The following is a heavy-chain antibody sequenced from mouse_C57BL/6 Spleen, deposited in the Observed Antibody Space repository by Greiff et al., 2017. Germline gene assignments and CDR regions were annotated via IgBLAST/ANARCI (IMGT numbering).Heavy chain of an antibody. CDR3: MGLLWFAY. Sequence: EVQGVESGGGLVQPGGSMKLSCVASGFTFSNYWMNWVRQSPEKGLEWVAQIRVKSDNYATHYAVSVKGRVTISRAESKSSVNLQMNNSRAEDTGIYYCMGLLWFAYWGQGTLVTVSA. D-gene: IGHD2-10*01. V-gene: IGHV6-3*01. CDR2: IRVKSDNYAT. CDR1: GFTFSNYW. J-gene: IGHJ3*01.